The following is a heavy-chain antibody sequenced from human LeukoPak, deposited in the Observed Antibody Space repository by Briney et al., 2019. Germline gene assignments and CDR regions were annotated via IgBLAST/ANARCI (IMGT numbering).Heavy chain of an antibody. CDR3: ARVPPPYSGIAPGFFDY. CDR2: IIPIFGTA. J-gene: IGHJ4*02. V-gene: IGHV1-69*05. D-gene: IGHD1-26*01. Sequence: ASVKVSCKASGATFSSYAISWVRQAPGQGLEWMGGIIPIFGTANYAQKFQGRVTITTDESTSTAYMELSSLRSEDTAVYYCARVPPPYSGIAPGFFDYWGQGTLVTVSS. CDR1: GATFSSYA.